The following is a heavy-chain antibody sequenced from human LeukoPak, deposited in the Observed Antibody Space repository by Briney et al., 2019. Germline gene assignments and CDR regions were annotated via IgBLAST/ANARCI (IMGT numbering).Heavy chain of an antibody. J-gene: IGHJ4*02. V-gene: IGHV4-38-2*02. CDR3: ARAIQSGGYFDY. Sequence: SETLSLTCTVSGGSNSSYYWGWIRRPPGKGLERIGSIYHSGNTYYNPSLTSRVTISVDTSKNQFSLKLNSVTAADTAVYYCARAIQSGGYFDYWGQGILVTVSS. CDR2: IYHSGNT. CDR1: GGSNSSYY. D-gene: IGHD5-18*01.